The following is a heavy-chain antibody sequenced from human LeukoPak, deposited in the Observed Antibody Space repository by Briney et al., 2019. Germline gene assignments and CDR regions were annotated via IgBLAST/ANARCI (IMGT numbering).Heavy chain of an antibody. CDR2: IYYSGST. V-gene: IGHV4-59*08. CDR3: ARHGVGATIRAAFNI. CDR1: GGSISSYY. J-gene: IGHJ3*02. D-gene: IGHD1-26*01. Sequence: SETLSLTCTVSGGSISSYYWSWIRQPPGKGLEWIGYIYYSGSTNYNPSLKSRVTISVDTSKNQFSLKLSSVTAADTAVYYCARHGVGATIRAAFNIWGQGTMVTVSS.